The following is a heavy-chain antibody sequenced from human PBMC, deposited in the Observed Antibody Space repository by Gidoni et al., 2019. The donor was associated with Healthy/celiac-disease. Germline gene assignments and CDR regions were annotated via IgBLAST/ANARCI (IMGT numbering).Heavy chain of an antibody. J-gene: IGHJ6*02. CDR2: IKQDGSEK. V-gene: IGHV3-7*01. CDR1: GFAFSSDW. Sequence: EVQLVESGGGLVQPGGSLRLSCAASGFAFSSDWMRWVRQAPGKGLEWVANIKQDGSEKYYVDSVKGRFTISRDNAKNSLYLQMNSLRAEDTAVYYCARDNQLLSYGMDVWGQGTTVTVSS. D-gene: IGHD2-2*01. CDR3: ARDNQLLSYGMDV.